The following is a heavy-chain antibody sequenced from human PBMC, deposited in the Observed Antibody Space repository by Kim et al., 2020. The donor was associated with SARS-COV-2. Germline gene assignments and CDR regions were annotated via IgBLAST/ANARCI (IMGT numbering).Heavy chain of an antibody. V-gene: IGHV3-30*04. CDR3: ARGHYYGSGSYYKNDAFDI. Sequence: GGSLRLSCAASGFTFSSYAMHWVRQAPGKGLEWVAVISYDGSNKYYADSVKGRFTISRDNSKNTLYLQMNSLRAEDTAVYYCARGHYYGSGSYYKNDAFDIWGQGTMVTVSS. CDR2: ISYDGSNK. J-gene: IGHJ3*02. CDR1: GFTFSSYA. D-gene: IGHD3-10*01.